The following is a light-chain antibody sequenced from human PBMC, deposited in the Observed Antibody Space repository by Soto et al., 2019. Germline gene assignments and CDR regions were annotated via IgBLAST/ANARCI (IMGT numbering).Light chain of an antibody. J-gene: IGKJ4*01. CDR3: QRYHNWPLT. V-gene: IGKV3-15*01. CDR1: QGIGDT. CDR2: DTS. Sequence: EIVMTQSPATLSVSPGERATLSCRASQGIGDTLAWYQQKPGQTPRLLIYDTSTRATGVPARFSGSRSGAEFTLTINSLQSEDFGVYYCQRYHNWPLTFGGGTKVEVK.